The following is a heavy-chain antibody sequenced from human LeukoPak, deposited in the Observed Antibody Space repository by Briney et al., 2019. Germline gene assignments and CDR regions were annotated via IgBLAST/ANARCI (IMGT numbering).Heavy chain of an antibody. CDR3: ARGGRSSELV. J-gene: IGHJ4*02. CDR2: IYSTGDT. CDR1: GFIVSSVY. D-gene: IGHD6-6*01. V-gene: IGHV3-53*01. Sequence: GGSLRLSCAASGFIVSSVYVSWVHQSPGKGLECVSIIYSTGDTYYADSVKGRFTISRDVSKNTVYLQMNSLRAEDTAVYYCARGGRSSELVWGQGTRVTVSS.